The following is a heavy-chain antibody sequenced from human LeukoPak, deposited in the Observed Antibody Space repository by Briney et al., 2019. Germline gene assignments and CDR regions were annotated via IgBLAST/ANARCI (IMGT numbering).Heavy chain of an antibody. Sequence: PGASLRLSCAASGFTFSSYSMNWVRQAPGKGLEWVSSISSSSSYIYYADSVKGRFTISRDNAKNSLYLQMNSLRAEDTAVYYCARDGPLIAAAGGGGDAFDIWGQGTMVTVSS. CDR3: ARDGPLIAAAGGGGDAFDI. J-gene: IGHJ3*02. CDR2: ISSSSSYI. CDR1: GFTFSSYS. D-gene: IGHD6-13*01. V-gene: IGHV3-21*01.